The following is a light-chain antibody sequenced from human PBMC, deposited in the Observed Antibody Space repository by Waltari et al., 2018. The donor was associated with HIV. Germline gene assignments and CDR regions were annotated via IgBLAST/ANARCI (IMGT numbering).Light chain of an antibody. J-gene: IGKJ4*01. V-gene: IGKV3-20*01. Sequence: DIVLTQSPVTLSMSPGESAHLSASGGRRITSNYLAWYQQKPGQAPRLLLYGASNRATGIPARFSGSGSGRDFTLTISRLEPEDLAVYYCHQYDTSPLTFGGGTKVEIK. CDR3: HQYDTSPLT. CDR1: RRITSNY. CDR2: GAS.